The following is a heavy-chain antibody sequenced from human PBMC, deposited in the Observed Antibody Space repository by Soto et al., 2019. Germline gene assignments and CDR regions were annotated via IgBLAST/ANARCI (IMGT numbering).Heavy chain of an antibody. CDR2: IWYDGSNK. J-gene: IGHJ6*02. V-gene: IGHV3-33*01. CDR3: ARDQDDFWSGYYNYYYYGMDV. CDR1: GFTFSSYG. Sequence: GGSLRLSCAASGFTFSSYGMHWVRQAPGKGLEWVAVIWYDGSNKYYADSVKGRFTISRDNSKNTLYLQMNSLRAEDTAVYYCARDQDDFWSGYYNYYYYGMDVWGQGTTVT. D-gene: IGHD3-3*01.